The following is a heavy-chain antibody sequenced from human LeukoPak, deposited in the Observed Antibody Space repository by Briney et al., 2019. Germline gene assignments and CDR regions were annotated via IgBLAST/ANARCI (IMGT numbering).Heavy chain of an antibody. CDR1: GFTFSSYG. CDR3: AKDLVAAAEVWIDY. Sequence: GGSLRLSCAASGFTFSSYGMHWVRQAPGKGLEWVAFIRYGGSNKYYADSVKGRFTISRDNSKNTLYLQMNSLRADDTAVYYCAKDLVAAAEVWIDYWGQGTLVTVSS. D-gene: IGHD6-13*01. V-gene: IGHV3-30*02. J-gene: IGHJ4*02. CDR2: IRYGGSNK.